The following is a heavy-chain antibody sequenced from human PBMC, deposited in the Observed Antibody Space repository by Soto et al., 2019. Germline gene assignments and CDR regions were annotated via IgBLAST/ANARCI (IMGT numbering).Heavy chain of an antibody. Sequence: QVQLVQSGAEVKKPGASVKVSCMASVYTFTRYDIHWVRQAPGQGLEWMGWVSAYNGNTHYEQKLQGRVTLTTDTSTSTAYRELRSLISDATAVYFCARGGQWDFLSDYWGQGTMVTVSS. D-gene: IGHD1-26*01. CDR3: ARGGQWDFLSDY. J-gene: IGHJ4*02. CDR1: VYTFTRYD. CDR2: VSAYNGNT. V-gene: IGHV1-18*01.